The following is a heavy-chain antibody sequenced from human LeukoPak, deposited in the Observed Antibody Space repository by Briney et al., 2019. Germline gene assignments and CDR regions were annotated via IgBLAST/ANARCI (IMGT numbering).Heavy chain of an antibody. CDR1: GFTFSSYE. D-gene: IGHD4-17*01. CDR3: VRGEDYGTNSFDY. V-gene: IGHV3-48*03. Sequence: TGGSLRLSCAASGFTFSSYEMNWVRQAPGKGLEWVSYITTSGRTIYYADSVKGRFTISRDDAKNSLYLQMNSLRAEDTAVYYCVRGEDYGTNSFDYWGQGTLVTVSS. J-gene: IGHJ4*02. CDR2: ITTSGRTI.